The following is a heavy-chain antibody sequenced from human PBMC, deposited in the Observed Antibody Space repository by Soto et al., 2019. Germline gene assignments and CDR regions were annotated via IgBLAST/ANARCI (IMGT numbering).Heavy chain of an antibody. CDR3: AKDQFAVVAGAEDY. V-gene: IGHV3-30*18. CDR2: ISYDGSNK. Sequence: QVQLVESGGGVVQPGRSLRLSCAASGFTFSSYGMHWVRQAPGKGLEWVAVISYDGSNKYYTDSVKGRFTISRDNSKNTLYLQMNSLRAEDTAVYYCAKDQFAVVAGAEDYWGQGTLVTVSS. D-gene: IGHD3-3*01. CDR1: GFTFSSYG. J-gene: IGHJ4*02.